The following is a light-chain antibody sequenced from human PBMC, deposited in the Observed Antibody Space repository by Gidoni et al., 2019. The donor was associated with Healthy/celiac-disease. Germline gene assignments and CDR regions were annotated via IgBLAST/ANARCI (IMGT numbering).Light chain of an antibody. V-gene: IGKV1-33*01. CDR2: DAS. CDR1: QDISNY. Sequence: DIQMTQSPSTLSASVGDRVTITFQSSQDISNYLNWYQQKPGKTTKLLIYDASNLETEVPSRFSGSGSGTDFTFTISSLQPEDIATYYCQQYDNLPITFXGXTKVEIK. CDR3: QQYDNLPIT. J-gene: IGKJ4*01.